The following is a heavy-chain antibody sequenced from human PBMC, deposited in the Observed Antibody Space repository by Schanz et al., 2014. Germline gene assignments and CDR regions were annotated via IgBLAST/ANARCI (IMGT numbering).Heavy chain of an antibody. CDR3: VRDAGWAFGDYHGMDV. CDR2: ISVYHGHT. D-gene: IGHD3-10*01. J-gene: IGHJ6*02. Sequence: QVQLVQSAPEVKKPGASVKVSCKASGYSFTPYGLNGVRQAPGQGPEWMGWISVYHGHTNYAEKVHGRVTMTTDTDTSTAYMELRSLRSDDTAVDYCVRDAGWAFGDYHGMDVWGQGTPVTVSS. V-gene: IGHV1-18*01. CDR1: GYSFTPYG.